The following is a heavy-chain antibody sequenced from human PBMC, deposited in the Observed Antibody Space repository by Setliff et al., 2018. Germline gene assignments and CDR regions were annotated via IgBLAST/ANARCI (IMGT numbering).Heavy chain of an antibody. CDR3: ARDLEVAVASGHCFDP. CDR2: ISWNGGRT. CDR1: GFTFSNVW. Sequence: PGGSLRLSCAASGFTFSNVWLSWVRQAPGKGLEWVSDISWNGGRTNYADSVKGRFTISRDNAKNFLYLQMNSLRGDDTAFYYCARDLEVAVASGHCFDPWGQGTLVTVSS. D-gene: IGHD6-19*01. J-gene: IGHJ5*02. V-gene: IGHV3-20*04.